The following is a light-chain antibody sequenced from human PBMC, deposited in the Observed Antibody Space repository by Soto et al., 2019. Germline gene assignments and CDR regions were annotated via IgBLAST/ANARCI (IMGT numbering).Light chain of an antibody. CDR1: SSNIGNNY. V-gene: IGLV1-51*01. CDR2: DND. Sequence: QSVLTQPPAGSAGPGQKVTSSCTGSSSNIGNNYVSWYQQLPGTAPKLLIYDNDKRPSGIPDRFSGSKSGTSATLGVTGLQTGDEADYYCATWDSSLSAGVFGGGTKVTVL. J-gene: IGLJ2*01. CDR3: ATWDSSLSAGV.